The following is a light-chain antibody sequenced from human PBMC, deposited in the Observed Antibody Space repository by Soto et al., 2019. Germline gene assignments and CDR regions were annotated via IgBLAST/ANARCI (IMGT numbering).Light chain of an antibody. CDR1: SSDVGSYNL. V-gene: IGLV2-23*01. CDR2: EGS. CDR3: CSYAGSSTCGVV. Sequence: QSALTQPASVSGSPGQSITISCTGTSSDVGSYNLVSWYQQHPGKAPKLMIYEGSKRPSGVSNRFSGSKSGNTASLTISGLQAEDEADYYCCSYAGSSTCGVVFGGWTKLTVL. J-gene: IGLJ2*01.